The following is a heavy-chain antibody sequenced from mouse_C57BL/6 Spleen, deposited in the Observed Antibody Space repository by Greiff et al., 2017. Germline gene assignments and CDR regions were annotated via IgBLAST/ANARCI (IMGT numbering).Heavy chain of an antibody. CDR2: ISSGGDYI. Sequence: EVQLQESGEGLVKPGGSLKLSCAASGFTFSSYAMSWVRQTPEKRLEWVAYISSGGDYIYYADTVKGRFTISRDNARNTLYLQMSSLKSEDTAMYYCTRDKIYYGNGGYFDYGGQGTTLTVSS. J-gene: IGHJ2*01. CDR3: TRDKIYYGNGGYFDY. D-gene: IGHD2-1*01. V-gene: IGHV5-9-1*02. CDR1: GFTFSSYA.